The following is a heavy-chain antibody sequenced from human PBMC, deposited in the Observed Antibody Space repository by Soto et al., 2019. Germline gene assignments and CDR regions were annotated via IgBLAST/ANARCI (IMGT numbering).Heavy chain of an antibody. CDR2: ISGSGGST. J-gene: IGHJ6*02. CDR1: GFTFSSYA. V-gene: IGHV3-23*01. CDR3: AKGKMSSRYYYYGMDV. Sequence: GGSLRLSCAASGFTFSSYAMSWVRQAPGKGLEWVSAISGSGGSTYYADSVKGRFTISRDNSKNTLYLQMNSLRAEDTAVYYCAKGKMSSRYYYYGMDVWGQGTTVTVSS.